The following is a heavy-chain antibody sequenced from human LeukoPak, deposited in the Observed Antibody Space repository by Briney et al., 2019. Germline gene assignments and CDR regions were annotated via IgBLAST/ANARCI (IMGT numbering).Heavy chain of an antibody. CDR2: ISAYNGDT. V-gene: IGHV1-18*01. CDR1: GYTFTSYG. J-gene: IGHJ4*02. CDR3: ARQLRWDQYYFDY. Sequence: ASVKVSCKASGYTFTSYGISWVRQAPGQGLEWMGWISAYNGDTKYALNLQGRVTMTTDTSTSTAYMELRSLRSDDTAVYYCARQLRWDQYYFDYWGQGTLVTVSS. D-gene: IGHD4-23*01.